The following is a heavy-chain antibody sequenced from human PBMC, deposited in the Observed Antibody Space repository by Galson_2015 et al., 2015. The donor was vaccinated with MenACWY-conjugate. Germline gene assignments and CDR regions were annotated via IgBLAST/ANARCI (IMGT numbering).Heavy chain of an antibody. CDR2: IYYSGST. Sequence: LTCTVSGGSIRSYYWSWIRQPPGKGLEWIGYIYYSGSTNYNPSLKSRVTISVDTSKNQFSLGLSSVTAADTAVYYCAREASRYTTGTTGCMDVWGQGTTVTVSS. CDR3: AREASRYTTGTTGCMDV. CDR1: GGSIRSYY. V-gene: IGHV4-59*01. J-gene: IGHJ6*02. D-gene: IGHD1-1*01.